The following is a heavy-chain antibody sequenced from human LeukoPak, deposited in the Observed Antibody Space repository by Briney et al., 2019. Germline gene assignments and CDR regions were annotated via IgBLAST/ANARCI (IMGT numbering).Heavy chain of an antibody. D-gene: IGHD2-2*01. V-gene: IGHV3-53*01. J-gene: IGHJ4*01. CDR3: ARDNAPAGGGLDY. Sequence: AGGSLRLSCAASGFTVSSNHMTWVRQAPGKGLEWVSEIYTGGLTLYADSVTGRFTISRDNSKNTVYLQMNSLGVEDTARYYCARDNAPAGGGLDYWGQGTLVTVSS. CDR1: GFTVSSNH. CDR2: IYTGGLT.